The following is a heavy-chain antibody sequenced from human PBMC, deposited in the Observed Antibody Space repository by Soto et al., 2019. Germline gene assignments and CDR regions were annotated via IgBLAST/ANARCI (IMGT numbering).Heavy chain of an antibody. V-gene: IGHV3-21*01. D-gene: IGHD2-2*01. CDR2: ISSSSSYI. Sequence: GGSLRLSCAASGFTFSSYSMNWVRQAPGKGLEWVSSISSSSSYIYYADSVKGRFTISRDNAKNSLYLQMNSLRAEDTAVYYCARDRGDIVVVPAAIIDYWGQGTLVTVSS. J-gene: IGHJ4*02. CDR1: GFTFSSYS. CDR3: ARDRGDIVVVPAAIIDY.